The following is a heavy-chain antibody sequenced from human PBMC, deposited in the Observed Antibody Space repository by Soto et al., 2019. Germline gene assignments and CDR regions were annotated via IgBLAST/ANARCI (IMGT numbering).Heavy chain of an antibody. V-gene: IGHV4-59*01. CDR3: ARDKGFGEFLNWFDP. D-gene: IGHD3-10*01. J-gene: IGHJ5*02. CDR1: GGSISNYY. CDR2: IYYSGST. Sequence: SETLSLTCTVSGGSISNYYWSWIRQPPGKGLEWIGYIYYSGSTNYNPSLKSRVTISVDTSKNQFSLKLSPVPAADTAVYYCARDKGFGEFLNWFDPWGQGTLVTVSS.